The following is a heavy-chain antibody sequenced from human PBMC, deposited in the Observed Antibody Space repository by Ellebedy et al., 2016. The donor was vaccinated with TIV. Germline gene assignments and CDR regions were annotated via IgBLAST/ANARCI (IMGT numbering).Heavy chain of an antibody. V-gene: IGHV3-30*03. J-gene: IGHJ4*02. D-gene: IGHD3-10*01. CDR2: ISFDAKNI. Sequence: GESLKISXVASGFTFRNYGMHWVRQAPGKGLEWVAVISFDAKNIYYADSVKGRFTISRDNSKNTLYLQMNSLRADDTAVYYCAGGELLSLFDYWGQGTLVTVSS. CDR1: GFTFRNYG. CDR3: AGGELLSLFDY.